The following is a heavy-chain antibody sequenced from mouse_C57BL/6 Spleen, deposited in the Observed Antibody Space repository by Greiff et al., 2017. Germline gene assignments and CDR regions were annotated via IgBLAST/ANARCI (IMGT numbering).Heavy chain of an antibody. CDR2: IHPNSGST. CDR3: ARLYYGRRDYAMDY. V-gene: IGHV1-64*01. CDR1: GYTFTSYW. D-gene: IGHD1-1*01. Sequence: QVQLLQSGAELVKPGASVKLSCKASGYTFTSYWMHWVKQRPGQGLEWIGMIHPNSGSTNYNEKFKSKATLTVDKSSCTAYMQLSSLTSEDSEVYYWARLYYGRRDYAMDYWGQGTSVTVSS. J-gene: IGHJ4*01.